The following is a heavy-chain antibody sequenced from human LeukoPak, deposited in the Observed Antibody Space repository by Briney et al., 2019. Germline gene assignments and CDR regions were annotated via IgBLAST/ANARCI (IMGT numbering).Heavy chain of an antibody. CDR3: ASDTVTAGY. V-gene: IGHV3-23*01. CDR1: GFPLSSYA. D-gene: IGHD4-17*01. J-gene: IGHJ4*02. CDR2: TSSSDAGT. Sequence: GGSLRLSCAASGFPLSSYAMSWVRQAPGKGLEWVSATSSSDAGTYYADSVRGRFTISRDNSKNTLYLQMNSLRAEDAAVYYCASDTVTAGYWGQGTLVTVSS.